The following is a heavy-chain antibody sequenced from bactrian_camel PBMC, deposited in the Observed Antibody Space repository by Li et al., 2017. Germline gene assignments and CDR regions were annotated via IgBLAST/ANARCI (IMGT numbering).Heavy chain of an antibody. CDR2: IRGDGSA. V-gene: IGHV3S53*01. Sequence: HVQLVESGGGLVQPGGSLTLSCRVSGSAHNDYCMEWSRQPPGKEREVVAAIRGDGSAGYSDSVKGRFTISKDNAKNTLYLQMNSLKTEDTGVYYCAAYGGLAYWGQGTQVTVS. D-gene: IGHD1*01. J-gene: IGHJ4*01. CDR3: AAYGGLAY. CDR1: GSAHNDYC.